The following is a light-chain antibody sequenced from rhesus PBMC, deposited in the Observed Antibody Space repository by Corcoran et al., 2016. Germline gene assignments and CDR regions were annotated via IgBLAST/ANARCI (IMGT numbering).Light chain of an antibody. Sequence: DIQMTQSPASLSASVGDTVTITCRASQGISSWLAWYQEKPGKAPNLLFYKATRLKSGVPSRLSGSGTGTDFTLPINSLQSKDVATSLCQQYYTRPWAFGQGTKVEIK. CDR3: QQYYTRPWA. CDR2: KAT. CDR1: QGISSW. V-gene: IGKV1-22*01. J-gene: IGKJ1*01.